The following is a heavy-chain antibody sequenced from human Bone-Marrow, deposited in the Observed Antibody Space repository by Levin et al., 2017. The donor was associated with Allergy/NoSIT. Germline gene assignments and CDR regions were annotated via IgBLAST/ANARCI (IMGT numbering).Heavy chain of an antibody. J-gene: IGHJ1*01. D-gene: IGHD5-24*01. CDR3: TRNNNSYQYFQD. Sequence: GGSLRLSCAASGFTVTSNYMTWVRQAPGKGLEWVAIFYGSGRIYYADFVKGRFTISRDSSKNTLFLQMNSLRGDDTAVYFCTRNNNSYQYFQDWGQGTLVTVSS. CDR2: FYGSGRI. V-gene: IGHV3-53*01. CDR1: GFTVTSNY.